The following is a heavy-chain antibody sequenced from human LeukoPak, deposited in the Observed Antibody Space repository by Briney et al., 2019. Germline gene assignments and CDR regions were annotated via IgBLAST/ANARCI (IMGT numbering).Heavy chain of an antibody. CDR2: ISSSSSYI. J-gene: IGHJ2*01. Sequence: PGGSLRLSCAASGFTFSNCGMNWVRQAPGKGLELVSSISSSSSYIYYADSVKGRFTISRDNAKNSLYLQMNSLRAEDTAVYYCARDAFDLWGRGTLVTVSS. CDR3: ARDAFDL. V-gene: IGHV3-21*01. CDR1: GFTFSNCG.